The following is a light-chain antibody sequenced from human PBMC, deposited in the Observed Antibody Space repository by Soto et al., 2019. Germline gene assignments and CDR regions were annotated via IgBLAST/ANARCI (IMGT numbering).Light chain of an antibody. V-gene: IGKV3-15*01. CDR1: QSVSSN. Sequence: EIVMTQSPATLSVSPGERATLSCTASQSVSSNLAWYQQKPGQAPRLLIYGASTRATGIPARFSGSGSGTEFTLTISSLQSEDFAVYYCQQYNNWPPLFGGGTKVEIK. J-gene: IGKJ4*01. CDR3: QQYNNWPPL. CDR2: GAS.